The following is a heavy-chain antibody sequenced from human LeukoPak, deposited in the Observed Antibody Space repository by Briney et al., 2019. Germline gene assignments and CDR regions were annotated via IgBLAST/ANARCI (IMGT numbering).Heavy chain of an antibody. Sequence: SSETLSLTCTVSGGSISSYYWSWIRQPPGKGLEWIGYIYYSGSTNYNPSLKSRVTISVDTSKNQFSLKLSSVTAADTAVYYCARNYDFWSGYYSPGVYGWFDPWGQGTLVTVSS. CDR2: IYYSGST. D-gene: IGHD3-3*01. J-gene: IGHJ5*02. CDR3: ARNYDFWSGYYSPGVYGWFDP. V-gene: IGHV4-59*01. CDR1: GGSISSYY.